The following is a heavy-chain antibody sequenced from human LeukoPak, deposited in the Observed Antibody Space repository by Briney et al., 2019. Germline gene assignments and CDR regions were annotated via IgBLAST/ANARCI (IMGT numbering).Heavy chain of an antibody. CDR1: GFTFSNSW. J-gene: IGHJ4*02. D-gene: IGHD3-9*01. CDR3: ARDPTYDILTGYTDY. Sequence: PGGSLRLSCAASGFTFSNSWTHWVRQAPGKGLVWVSRINSDGSSTSYADSVKGRFTISRDNAKNTLYLQMNSLRAEDTAVYYCARDPTYDILTGYTDYWGQGTLVTVSS. CDR2: INSDGSST. V-gene: IGHV3-74*01.